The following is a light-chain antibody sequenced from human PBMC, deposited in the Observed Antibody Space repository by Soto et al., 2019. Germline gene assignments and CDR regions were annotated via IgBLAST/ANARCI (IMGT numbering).Light chain of an antibody. CDR3: CSYAGSSTFPHWV. CDR1: SSDVGGYNL. CDR2: EGS. Sequence: QSALTQPASVSGSPGQSITISCTGTSSDVGGYNLVSWYQQHPGKAPKLMIYEGSKRPSGVSNRFSGSKSGNTASLTISGLQAEDEADYYCCSYAGSSTFPHWVFGGGTKVTVL. J-gene: IGLJ3*02. V-gene: IGLV2-23*03.